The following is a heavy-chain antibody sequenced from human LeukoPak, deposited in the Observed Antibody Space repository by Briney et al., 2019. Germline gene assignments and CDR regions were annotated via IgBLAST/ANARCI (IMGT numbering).Heavy chain of an antibody. CDR1: GGSIDSTNW. CDR2: IHHDGRI. V-gene: IGHV4/OR15-8*01. J-gene: IGHJ4*02. Sequence: SETLSLTCDVSGGSIDSTNWWNWVRQPPGKGLEWIGEIHHDGRINYNPSLKSRVTLSVDKSKNQFSLRLNSVTAADTAMYYCARSHDHLWGNYPDYWGRGTLVTVS. D-gene: IGHD3-16*02. CDR3: ARSHDHLWGNYPDY.